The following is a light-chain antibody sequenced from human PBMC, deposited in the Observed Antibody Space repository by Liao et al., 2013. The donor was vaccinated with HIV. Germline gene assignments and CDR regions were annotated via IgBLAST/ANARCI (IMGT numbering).Light chain of an antibody. J-gene: IGLJ1*01. CDR3: QLWDSSSDHFFV. V-gene: IGLV3-21*01. CDR2: YDN. Sequence: SYALTQPPSVSVAPGKTASITCGGDNLGRWRVHWYQQKPGQAPVLVMSYDNERPSGIPERFSGSKSANTATLTISRVEAGDEADYYCQLWDSSSDHFFVFGTGTKVTV. CDR1: NLGRWR.